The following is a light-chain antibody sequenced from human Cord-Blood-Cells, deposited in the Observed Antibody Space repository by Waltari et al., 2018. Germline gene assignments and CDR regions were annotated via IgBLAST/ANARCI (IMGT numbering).Light chain of an antibody. CDR1: NMGCKN. CDR3: QVWDSSTVV. V-gene: IGLV3-9*01. CDR2: RDS. J-gene: IGLJ2*01. Sequence: SYELTQPLSVSVALGQTARITCRGNNMGCKNGHWYQQKPGQAPVLVIYRDSNRPSGIPERFSGSNSGNTATLTISRAQAGDEADYYCQVWDSSTVVFGGGTKLTVL.